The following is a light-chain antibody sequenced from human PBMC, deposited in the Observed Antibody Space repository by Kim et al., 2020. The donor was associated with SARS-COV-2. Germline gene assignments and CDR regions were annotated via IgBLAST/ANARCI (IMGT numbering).Light chain of an antibody. CDR1: QSVSSN. V-gene: IGKV3-15*01. J-gene: IGKJ4*01. Sequence: VSPGERATLSCRASQSVSSNLAWYQQKPGQAPRLLIYGASPRATGIPARFSGSGSGTEFTLTISSLQSEDFAVYYCQQYNNWPLTFGGGTKVDIK. CDR2: GAS. CDR3: QQYNNWPLT.